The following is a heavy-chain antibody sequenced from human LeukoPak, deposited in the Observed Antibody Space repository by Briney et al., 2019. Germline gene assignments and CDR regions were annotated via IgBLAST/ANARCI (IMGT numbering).Heavy chain of an antibody. Sequence: SETLSLTCIVSSGSISSYFWSWIRQPPGKGLEWIGYVHYSGATNYNPSLRGRVTISVDTSKNQFSLKLSSVTAADTAVYYCARVLNWGSFNYYFGMDVWGQGTTVTVSS. CDR1: SGSISSYF. CDR3: ARVLNWGSFNYYFGMDV. J-gene: IGHJ6*02. V-gene: IGHV4-59*01. D-gene: IGHD7-27*01. CDR2: VHYSGAT.